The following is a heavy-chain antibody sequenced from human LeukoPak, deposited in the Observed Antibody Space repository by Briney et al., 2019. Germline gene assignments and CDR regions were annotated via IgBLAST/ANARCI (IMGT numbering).Heavy chain of an antibody. Sequence: SETLSLTCTVSGGSISSYYWSWIRQPPGKGLEWIGYIYYSGSTNYKPSLKSRVTISVDTSKNQFSLKLGSVTAADTAVYYCARVLWFGEPWFDPWGQGTLVTVSS. V-gene: IGHV4-59*12. D-gene: IGHD3-10*01. J-gene: IGHJ5*02. CDR2: IYYSGST. CDR1: GGSISSYY. CDR3: ARVLWFGEPWFDP.